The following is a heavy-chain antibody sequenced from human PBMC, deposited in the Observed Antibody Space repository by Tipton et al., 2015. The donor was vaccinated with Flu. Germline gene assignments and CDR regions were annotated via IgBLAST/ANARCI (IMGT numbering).Heavy chain of an antibody. D-gene: IGHD1-14*01. CDR2: ISGSGGST. J-gene: IGHJ6*02. V-gene: IGHV3-23*01. CDR3: AKDPNRSDYYYYGMDV. Sequence: SLRLSCAASGFTFSSYAMSWVRQAPGKGLEWVSAISGSGGSTYYADSVKGRFTISRDNSKNTLYLQMNSLRAEDTAVYYCAKDPNRSDYYYYGMDVWGQGTTVTVSS. CDR1: GFTFSSYA.